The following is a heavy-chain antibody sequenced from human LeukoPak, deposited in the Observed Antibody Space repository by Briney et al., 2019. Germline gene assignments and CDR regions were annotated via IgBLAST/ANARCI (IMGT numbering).Heavy chain of an antibody. Sequence: GGSLRLSCAASGFTFSSYSMNWVRQAPGKGLEWVSSISSSSSYIYYADSVKGRFTISRDNAKNSLYLQMNSLRAEDTAAYYCARENLIDGYNFQDLVDYWGQGTLVTVSS. CDR1: GFTFSSYS. CDR3: ARENLIDGYNFQDLVDY. J-gene: IGHJ4*02. D-gene: IGHD5-24*01. V-gene: IGHV3-21*01. CDR2: ISSSSSYI.